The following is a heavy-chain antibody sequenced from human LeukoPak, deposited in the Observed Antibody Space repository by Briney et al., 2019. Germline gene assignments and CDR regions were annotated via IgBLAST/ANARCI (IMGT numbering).Heavy chain of an antibody. CDR3: AYVVVTALGY. J-gene: IGHJ4*02. CDR1: GYTFTSYD. CDR2: MNPNSGNT. D-gene: IGHD2-21*02. Sequence: ASVKVSCKASGYTFTSYDINWVRQATGQGLEWMGWMNPNSGNTGYARKFQGRVTMTRNTSISTVYMELSSLRSEDTAVYYCAYVVVTALGYWGQGTLVTVSS. V-gene: IGHV1-8*01.